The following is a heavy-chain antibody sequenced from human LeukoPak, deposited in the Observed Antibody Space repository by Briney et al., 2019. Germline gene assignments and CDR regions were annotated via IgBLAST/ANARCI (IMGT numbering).Heavy chain of an antibody. CDR1: GFTFTTYA. CDR3: ARDYCRTTSCRFDY. D-gene: IGHD2-2*01. CDR2: ISSSSSTI. J-gene: IGHJ4*02. V-gene: IGHV3-48*01. Sequence: GGSLRLSCAASGFTFTTYAIHWVRQAPGKGLEWVSYISSSSSTIYYADSVKGRFTISRDNAKNSLYLQMNSLRGEDTAVYYCARDYCRTTSCRFDYWGQGTLVTVSS.